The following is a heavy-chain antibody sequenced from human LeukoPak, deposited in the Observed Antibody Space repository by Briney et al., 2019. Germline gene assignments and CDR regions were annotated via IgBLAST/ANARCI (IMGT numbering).Heavy chain of an antibody. Sequence: SVKVSCKASGGTFSSYAISWVRQAPGQGLEWMGGIIPIFGTTNYAQKFQDRVTITADKSTSTAYMELSSLRSEDTAVYYCARDRGGQYYYDSSGYWYFDLWGRGTLVTVSS. CDR3: ARDRGGQYYYDSSGYWYFDL. CDR1: GGTFSSYA. CDR2: IIPIFGTT. J-gene: IGHJ2*01. D-gene: IGHD3-22*01. V-gene: IGHV1-69*06.